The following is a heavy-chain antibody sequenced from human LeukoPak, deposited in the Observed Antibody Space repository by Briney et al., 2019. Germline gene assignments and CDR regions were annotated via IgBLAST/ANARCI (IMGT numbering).Heavy chain of an antibody. Sequence: SETLFLTCTVSGGSISSYYWSWIRQPAGKGLASFGRIYSSGSANYNPSLKSRVTMSVDTSKNQFSLKLSSVTAADTAVYYCARGAYCSSTSCYLGYYYYYMDVWGKGTTVTVSS. CDR2: IYSSGSA. V-gene: IGHV4-4*07. CDR1: GGSISSYY. CDR3: ARGAYCSSTSCYLGYYYYYMDV. J-gene: IGHJ6*03. D-gene: IGHD2-2*01.